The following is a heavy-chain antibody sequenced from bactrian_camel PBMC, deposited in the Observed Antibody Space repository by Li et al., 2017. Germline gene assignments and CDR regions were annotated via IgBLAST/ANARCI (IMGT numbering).Heavy chain of an antibody. V-gene: IGHV3S10*01. CDR1: GVILSAYD. D-gene: IGHD7*01. J-gene: IGHJ4*01. CDR2: IYTGGST. CDR3: VASDVGYCTRDFNH. Sequence: VQLVESGGGLVQPGGSLRLSCAASGVILSAYDMSWVRQAPGKGLDWVSTIYTGGSTAYIDSVKGRFTISQDNTKGTSYLQMSTLKPEDTAMYYCVASDVGYCTRDFNHWGLGTQVTVS.